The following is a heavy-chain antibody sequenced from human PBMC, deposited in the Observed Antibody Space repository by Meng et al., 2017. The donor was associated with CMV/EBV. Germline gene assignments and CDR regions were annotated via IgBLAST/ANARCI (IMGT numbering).Heavy chain of an antibody. J-gene: IGHJ4*02. CDR3: ATPINGAWSL. CDR2: INPDATEK. V-gene: IGHV3-7*01. D-gene: IGHD2-8*01. Sequence: GGSLRLSCATSGLTFRNLWMSWVRQAPGKGLEWVANINPDATEKYYVDFVKGRFTISRENAKNSVYLQMNSLRVEDTAVYYCATPINGAWSLRGQGALVTVSS. CDR1: GLTFRNLW.